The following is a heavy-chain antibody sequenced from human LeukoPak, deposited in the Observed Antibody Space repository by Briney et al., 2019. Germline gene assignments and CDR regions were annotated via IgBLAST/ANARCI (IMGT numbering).Heavy chain of an antibody. CDR3: ARDALSLVGATTDYFDY. J-gene: IGHJ4*02. V-gene: IGHV4-59*12. CDR2: IYYSGST. D-gene: IGHD1-26*01. Sequence: PSETLSLTCTVSGGSISSYYWSWIRQPPGKGLEWIGYIYYSGSTNYNPSLKSRVTISVDTSKNQFSLKLSSVTAADTAVYYCARDALSLVGATTDYFDYWGQGTLVTVSS. CDR1: GGSISSYY.